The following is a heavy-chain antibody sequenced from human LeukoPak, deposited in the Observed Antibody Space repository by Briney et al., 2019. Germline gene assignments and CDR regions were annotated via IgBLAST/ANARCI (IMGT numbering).Heavy chain of an antibody. Sequence: ASVKVSCKASGYSFTSNYIHWVRQAPGQGLEWMGMIYPRDGSTSYAQKFQGRVTMTRDTSTSTVYMELSSLRSEDTAVYYCARNRVGATGILAIYYYYGMDVWGQGTTVTVSS. J-gene: IGHJ6*02. CDR1: GYSFTSNY. CDR2: IYPRDGST. CDR3: ARNRVGATGILAIYYYYGMDV. V-gene: IGHV1-46*01. D-gene: IGHD1-26*01.